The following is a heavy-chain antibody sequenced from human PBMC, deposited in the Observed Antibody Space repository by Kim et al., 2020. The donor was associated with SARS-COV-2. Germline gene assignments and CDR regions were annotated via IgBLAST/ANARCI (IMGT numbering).Heavy chain of an antibody. CDR2: INHSGST. Sequence: SETLSLTCAVYGGSFSGYYWSWIRQPPGKGLEWIGEINHSGSTNYNPSLKSRVTISVDTSKNQFSLKLSSVTAADTAVYYCARGRLVHSSSWYEFWFDPWGQGTLVTVSS. J-gene: IGHJ5*02. CDR1: GGSFSGYY. V-gene: IGHV4-34*01. D-gene: IGHD6-13*01. CDR3: ARGRLVHSSSWYEFWFDP.